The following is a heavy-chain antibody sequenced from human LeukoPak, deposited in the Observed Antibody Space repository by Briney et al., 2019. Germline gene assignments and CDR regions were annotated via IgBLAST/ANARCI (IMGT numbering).Heavy chain of an antibody. CDR1: GFTFSSYA. CDR3: ARDQGQWLVPRYFDL. CDR2: IWYDGSNK. J-gene: IGHJ2*01. V-gene: IGHV3-33*01. D-gene: IGHD6-19*01. Sequence: PGRSLRLSCAASGFTFSSYAMHWVREAPGKGPEWVAVIWYDGSNKYYADSVKGRFTISRDNSKNTLYLQMNSLRAEDTAVYYCARDQGQWLVPRYFDLWGRGTLVTVSS.